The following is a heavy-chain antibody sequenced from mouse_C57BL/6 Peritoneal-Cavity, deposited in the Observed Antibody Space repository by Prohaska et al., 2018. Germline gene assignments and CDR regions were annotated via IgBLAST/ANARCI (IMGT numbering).Heavy chain of an antibody. Sequence: QVQLQQSGPELVKPGASVKISCKASGYAFSSPWMNWVKQRPGKGLEWIGRIYPGDGDTNYNWKCKGKATLTADESASTADMQLSSLTSEDSAVYFCARDRDYGSSLGWFAYWGQGTLVTVSA. CDR2: IYPGDGDT. CDR3: ARDRDYGSSLGWFAY. V-gene: IGHV1-82*01. D-gene: IGHD1-1*01. CDR1: GYAFSSPW. J-gene: IGHJ3*01.